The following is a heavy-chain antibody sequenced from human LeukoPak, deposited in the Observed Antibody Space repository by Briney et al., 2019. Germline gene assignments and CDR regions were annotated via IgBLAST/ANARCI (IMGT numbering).Heavy chain of an antibody. CDR1: VYTFTRYA. Sequence: ASLKVSCKASVYTFTRYAISWVRQAPGQGLEWMGWISAYNGNTNYAQKLQGRVTMTTDTSTSIAYMELRSLRSDDTAVYYCARKTVVTTNWFDPWGQGTLVTVSS. V-gene: IGHV1-18*01. D-gene: IGHD2-21*02. CDR3: ARKTVVTTNWFDP. J-gene: IGHJ5*02. CDR2: ISAYNGNT.